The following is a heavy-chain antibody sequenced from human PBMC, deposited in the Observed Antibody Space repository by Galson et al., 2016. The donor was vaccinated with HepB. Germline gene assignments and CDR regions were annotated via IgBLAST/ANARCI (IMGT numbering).Heavy chain of an antibody. J-gene: IGHJ4*01. CDR3: ARKSPFGPFDY. D-gene: IGHD2/OR15-2a*01. V-gene: IGHV3-48*02. CDR2: ISSTRTIT. Sequence: SLRLSCAASAFSFSSYSMNWVRQAPGKGLEWISYISSTRTITYYADSVKGRFTISRDNAKNSLYLQMDSLRDDDTAVYYCARKSPFGPFDYWGHGTLVRVSS. CDR1: AFSFSSYS.